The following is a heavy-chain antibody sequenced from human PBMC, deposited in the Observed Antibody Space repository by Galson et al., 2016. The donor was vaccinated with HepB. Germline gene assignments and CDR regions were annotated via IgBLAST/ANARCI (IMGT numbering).Heavy chain of an antibody. CDR3: LDGEAFDV. J-gene: IGHJ3*01. V-gene: IGHV1-69*13. Sequence: SVKVSCKASGGSFGSYVINWVRQAPGQGLEWMGGILPVFGTADYAQQFHGRLSITADESTNTVYMELSSLRSDDTAVYYCLDGEAFDVWGQGTMVTVSS. D-gene: IGHD3-10*01. CDR1: GGSFGSYV. CDR2: ILPVFGTA.